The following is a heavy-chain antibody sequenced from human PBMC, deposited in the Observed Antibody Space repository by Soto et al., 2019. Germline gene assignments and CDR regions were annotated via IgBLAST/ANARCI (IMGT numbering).Heavy chain of an antibody. D-gene: IGHD3-22*01. J-gene: IGHJ4*02. CDR3: AKNSYDSSGYYYIDY. CDR1: GFSFSTYA. CDR2: ITVST. Sequence: AGGSLRLSCAASGFSFSTYAMSWVRQAPGKGLEWVSGITVSTYYADSVKGRFTISRDNSKNTLYLQMNSLRAEDTAVYYCAKNSYDSSGYYYIDYWGQGTLVTVAS. V-gene: IGHV3-23*01.